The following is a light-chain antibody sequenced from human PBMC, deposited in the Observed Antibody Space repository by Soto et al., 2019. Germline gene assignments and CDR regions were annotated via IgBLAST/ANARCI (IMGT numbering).Light chain of an antibody. J-gene: IGKJ4*01. V-gene: IGKV3-20*01. CDR3: QQYDSSPLT. Sequence: EIVLTQSPGTLSLSPGESATLSCRDSQSVSSSFLAWYQQKPGQAPRLLIYGASSRATGIPDRFSGSGSGTDFTLTISRLEPEDVAVYYCQQYDSSPLTFGGGTKVEIK. CDR1: QSVSSSF. CDR2: GAS.